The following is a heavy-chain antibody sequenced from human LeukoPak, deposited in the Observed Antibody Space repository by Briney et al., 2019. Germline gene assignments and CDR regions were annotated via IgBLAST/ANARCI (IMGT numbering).Heavy chain of an antibody. CDR3: ARLTCSGGSCYDGY. CDR2: IYYSGST. D-gene: IGHD2-15*01. J-gene: IGHJ4*02. CDR1: GGSISNYY. Sequence: SETLSLTYTVSGGSISNYYWSWIRQPPGKGLEWIGYIYYSGSTNYNPSLKSRVTISVDTSKNQFSLKLSSMTATDTAVYYCARLTCSGGSCYDGYWGQGTLVTVSS. V-gene: IGHV4-59*08.